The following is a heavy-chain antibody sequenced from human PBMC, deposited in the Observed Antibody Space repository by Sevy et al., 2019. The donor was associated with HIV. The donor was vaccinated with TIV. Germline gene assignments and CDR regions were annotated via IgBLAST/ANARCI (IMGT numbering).Heavy chain of an antibody. CDR1: GFTFSSYA. V-gene: IGHV3-30*04. CDR2: ISYDEIHK. J-gene: IGHJ4*02. Sequence: GESLKISCEASGFTFSSYAMHWVRQAPGKGLEWVAVISYDEIHKDYADSVKGRFTISRDISKNTLYLQMNSLRAEDTAVYYCARDLPHLLPWELSRGSDYWGQGTLVTVSS. CDR3: ARDLPHLLPWELSRGSDY. D-gene: IGHD1-26*01.